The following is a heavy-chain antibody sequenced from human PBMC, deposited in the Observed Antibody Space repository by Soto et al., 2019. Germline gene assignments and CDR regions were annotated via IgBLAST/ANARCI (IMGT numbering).Heavy chain of an antibody. Sequence: QVQLQESGPGLVKPSQTLSLTCTVSGASISSGDYYWSWIRQPPGKGLEWIGYIYYSGSTSYNPSLKSRLPISVDTSKNQFSLKLTSVIAADTAVYYCDRDQGEDWGQGTLVTVSS. D-gene: IGHD3-16*01. V-gene: IGHV4-30-4*01. J-gene: IGHJ4*02. CDR1: GASISSGDYY. CDR2: IYYSGST. CDR3: DRDQGED.